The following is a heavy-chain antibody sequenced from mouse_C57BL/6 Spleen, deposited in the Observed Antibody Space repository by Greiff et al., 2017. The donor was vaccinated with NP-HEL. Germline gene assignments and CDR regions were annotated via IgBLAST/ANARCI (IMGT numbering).Heavy chain of an antibody. CDR3: ARFTVGYAMDY. D-gene: IGHD1-1*01. CDR1: GFTFSDYY. CDR2: INYDGSST. V-gene: IGHV5-16*01. Sequence: EVKLVESEGGLVQPGSSMKLSCTASGFTFSDYYMAWVRQVPEKGLEWVANINYDGSSTYYLDSLKSRFIISRDNAKNILYLQMSSLKSEDTATYYCARFTVGYAMDYWGQGTSVTVSS. J-gene: IGHJ4*01.